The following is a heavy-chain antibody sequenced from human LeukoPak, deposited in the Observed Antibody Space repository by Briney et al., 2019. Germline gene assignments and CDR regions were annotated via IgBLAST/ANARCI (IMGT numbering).Heavy chain of an antibody. V-gene: IGHV3-7*03. CDR1: GFTFSSYW. Sequence: PGGSLRLSCAASGFTFSSYWMNWVRQAPGKGLEWVANIKQDGNEKYYVDSVKGRFTISRDNAKNSLYLQMNSLRAEDTAVYYCARDQWVHYYYYGMDVWGQGTTVTVSS. J-gene: IGHJ6*02. CDR3: ARDQWVHYYYYGMDV. D-gene: IGHD1-26*01. CDR2: IKQDGNEK.